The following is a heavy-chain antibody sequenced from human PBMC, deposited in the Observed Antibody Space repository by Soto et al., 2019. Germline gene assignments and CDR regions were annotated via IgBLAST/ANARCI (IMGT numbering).Heavy chain of an antibody. Sequence: QVQLVQSGAEVKKPGSSVKVSCKASGGTFSSYTISWVRQAPGQGLEWMGRIIPILGIANYAQKFQGRVTITADKSTSTAYMELSSLRSEDTAVYYCARGGVMIERYFDLWGRGPLVTVSS. CDR1: GGTFSSYT. J-gene: IGHJ2*01. V-gene: IGHV1-69*02. CDR2: IIPILGIA. D-gene: IGHD3-16*01. CDR3: ARGGVMIERYFDL.